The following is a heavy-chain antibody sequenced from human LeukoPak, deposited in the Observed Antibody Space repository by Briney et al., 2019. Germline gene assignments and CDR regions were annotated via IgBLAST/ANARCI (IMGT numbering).Heavy chain of an antibody. CDR3: AREVYGSSSPFDY. J-gene: IGHJ4*02. Sequence: GASVKVSCKASGYTFTGYYMHWVRQAHGQGLEWMGWINPNSGGTNYAQKFQGRVTMTRDTSISTAYMELSRLRSDDTAVYYCAREVYGSSSPFDYWGQGTLVTVSS. CDR1: GYTFTGYY. V-gene: IGHV1-2*02. CDR2: INPNSGGT. D-gene: IGHD6-6*01.